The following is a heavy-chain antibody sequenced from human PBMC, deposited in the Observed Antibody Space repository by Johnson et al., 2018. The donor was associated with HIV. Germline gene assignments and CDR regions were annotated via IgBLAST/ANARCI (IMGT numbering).Heavy chain of an antibody. Sequence: QEQLVESGGGVVQPGRSLRLSCAASGFTFSSSAMHWVRQAPGKGLEWVAVISYDGSNKYYGDSVKGRFTISRDNSKNTLYLQMNSLRAEDTAVYYCAKDLQWLAEGAFDIWGQGTMVTVSS. CDR3: AKDLQWLAEGAFDI. CDR1: GFTFSSSA. CDR2: ISYDGSNK. V-gene: IGHV3-30-3*01. D-gene: IGHD6-19*01. J-gene: IGHJ3*02.